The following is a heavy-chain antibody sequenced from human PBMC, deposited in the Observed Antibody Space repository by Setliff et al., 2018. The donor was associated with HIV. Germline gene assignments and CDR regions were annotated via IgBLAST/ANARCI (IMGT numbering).Heavy chain of an antibody. CDR1: GYTFTGYY. CDR3: ARKRGRGATTWSYDAFDI. D-gene: IGHD1-26*01. CDR2: INPNSGGT. Sequence: ASVKVSCKASGYTFTGYYMHWVRRAPGQGLEWMGRINPNSGGTNYAQKFQGRVTMTRDTSISTAYVELSRLRSDDTAVYYCARKRGRGATTWSYDAFDIWGQGTMVTVSS. V-gene: IGHV1-2*06. J-gene: IGHJ3*02.